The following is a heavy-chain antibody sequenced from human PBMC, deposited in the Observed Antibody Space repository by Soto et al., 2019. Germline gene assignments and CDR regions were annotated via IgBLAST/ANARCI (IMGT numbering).Heavy chain of an antibody. D-gene: IGHD3-22*01. V-gene: IGHV4-31*03. CDR3: ARVGYDSSGYYYVVAY. CDR2: IYYSGST. J-gene: IGHJ4*02. Sequence: PSETMSLTCTVSGGSINSGGDYWSWIHQHPGKGLEWIGYIYYSGSTYYNPSLKSRVTISVDTSKNQFSLKLSSVTAADTAVYYCARVGYDSSGYYYVVAYWGQGTLVTVSS. CDR1: GGSINSGGDY.